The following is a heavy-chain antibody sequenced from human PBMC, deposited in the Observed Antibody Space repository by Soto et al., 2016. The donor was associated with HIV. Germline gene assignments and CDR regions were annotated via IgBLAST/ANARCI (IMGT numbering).Heavy chain of an antibody. D-gene: IGHD3-10*01. J-gene: IGHJ4*02. V-gene: IGHV4-34*01. Sequence: QVQLQQWGAGLLKPSETLSLTCAVYGGSFSGYYWGWIRQPPRKGLEWIGSIYYSGSTYYNPSLKSRVTISVDTSKNQFSLKLSSVTAADTAVYYCASPLVPVTSGFGDYFDYVGQGNPGPPSP. CDR2: IYYSGST. CDR1: GGSFSGYY. CDR3: ASPLVPVTSGFGDYFDY.